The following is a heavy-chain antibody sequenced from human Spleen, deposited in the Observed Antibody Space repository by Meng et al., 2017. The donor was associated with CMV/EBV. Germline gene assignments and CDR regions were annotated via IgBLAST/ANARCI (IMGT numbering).Heavy chain of an antibody. D-gene: IGHD2-2*02. V-gene: IGHV4-59*12. CDR3: ARDRLTLYCSSTSCHTNWFDP. CDR1: GGSISGYY. CDR2: IYYSGST. J-gene: IGHJ5*02. Sequence: SETLSLTCTVSGGSISGYYWSWIRQPPGKGLEWVGYIYYSGSTNYNPSLKSRVTISVDTSKNQFSLKLSSVTAADTAVYYCARDRLTLYCSSTSCHTNWFDPWGQGTLVTVSS.